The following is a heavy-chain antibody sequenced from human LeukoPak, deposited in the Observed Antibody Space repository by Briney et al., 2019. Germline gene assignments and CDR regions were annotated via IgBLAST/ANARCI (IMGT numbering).Heavy chain of an antibody. J-gene: IGHJ4*02. D-gene: IGHD2-21*02. CDR1: GFTVSSNY. CDR2: VYSGGST. Sequence: PGGSLRLSCAASGFTVSSNYMSSVRQAPGKGVEWGSIVYSGGSTHYADSVKGRFTISRDNSKNTLYLQMNSLRAEDTAVYYCAREAVTGRHFDYWGQGTLVTVSS. CDR3: AREAVTGRHFDY. V-gene: IGHV3-53*01.